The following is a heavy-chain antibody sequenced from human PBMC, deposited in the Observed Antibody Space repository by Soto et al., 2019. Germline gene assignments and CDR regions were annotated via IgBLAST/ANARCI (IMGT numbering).Heavy chain of an antibody. D-gene: IGHD5-12*01. CDR3: AKDIGSVATFLDI. J-gene: IGHJ3*02. V-gene: IGHV3-9*01. Sequence: GGSLRLSCAASGFTFDDYAMHWVRQAPGKGLEWVSGISWNSGSIGYADSVKGRFTISRDNAKNSLYLRMNSLRAEDTALYYCAKDIGSVATFLDIWGQGTMVTVSS. CDR2: ISWNSGSI. CDR1: GFTFDDYA.